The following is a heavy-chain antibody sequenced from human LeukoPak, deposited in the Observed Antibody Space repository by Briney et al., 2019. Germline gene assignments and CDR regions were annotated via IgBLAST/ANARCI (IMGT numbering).Heavy chain of an antibody. V-gene: IGHV4-4*07. CDR2: IYTSERT. CDR3: ARHNRPTDNRNYCEDY. CDR1: GGSITSYY. J-gene: IGHJ4*02. Sequence: SETLSLTCTVSGGSITSYYWSWIRLPAGKGLEWIGRIYTSERTNYNPSLKSRVTMSLDASKNQVSLTLNSVTAADTAVYYCARHNRPTDNRNYCEDYWGQGTLVSVSS. D-gene: IGHD3-22*01.